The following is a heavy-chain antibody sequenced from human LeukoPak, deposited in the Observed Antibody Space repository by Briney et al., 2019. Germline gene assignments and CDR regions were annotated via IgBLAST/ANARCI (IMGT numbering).Heavy chain of an antibody. CDR2: INAGNGNT. Sequence: ASVKVSCKASGYTFTSYAMHWVRQAPGQRLEWMGWINAGNGNTKYSQKFQGRVTITRDTSASTAYMELSSLRSEDTAVYYCATDSQYSGSYYWGQGTLVIVSS. CDR1: GYTFTSYA. CDR3: ATDSQYSGSYY. V-gene: IGHV1-3*01. J-gene: IGHJ4*02. D-gene: IGHD1-26*01.